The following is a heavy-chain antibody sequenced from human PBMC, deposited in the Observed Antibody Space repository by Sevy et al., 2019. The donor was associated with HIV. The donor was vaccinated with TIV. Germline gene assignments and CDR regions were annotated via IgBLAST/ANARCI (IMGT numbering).Heavy chain of an antibody. Sequence: SETLSLTCTVSGGSISSYYWSWIRQPAGKGLEWIGRIYTGGNPNYNPSLKSRVTMSLDTSKNQFSLRLRFVTAADTAVYYCTNGSDVVGASGFDPWGQGTLVTVSS. CDR3: TNGSDVVGASGFDP. CDR1: GGSISSYY. J-gene: IGHJ5*02. CDR2: IYTGGNP. V-gene: IGHV4-4*07. D-gene: IGHD1-26*01.